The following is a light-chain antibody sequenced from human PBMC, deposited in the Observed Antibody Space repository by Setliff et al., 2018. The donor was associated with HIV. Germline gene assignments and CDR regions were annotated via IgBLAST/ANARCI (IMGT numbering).Light chain of an antibody. CDR2: NDS. V-gene: IGLV3-21*04. J-gene: IGLJ2*01. CDR3: QVWDTSSDHVV. Sequence: SYELTQPPSVSVAPGKTARITCGGNNIGSKGVHWYQQKPGQAPVLVLYNDSGRPSGIPERFSGSNSGNTATLTISRVEAGDEADYYCQVWDTSSDHVVFGGGTQLTVL. CDR1: NIGSKG.